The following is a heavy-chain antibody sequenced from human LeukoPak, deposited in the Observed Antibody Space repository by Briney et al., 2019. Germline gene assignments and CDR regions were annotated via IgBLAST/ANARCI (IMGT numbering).Heavy chain of an antibody. Sequence: AMKTSSNTASYSFISYWNCRWRQLPPENLLWMRIIYPGDSNTNYNPSLKSQVTISADTSKSTAYLQLSTLTAADTAMYYCARRHSGIAAAVNWFDPWGQGTLLTVSS. CDR3: ARRHSGIAAAVNWFDP. V-gene: IGHV5-51*01. D-gene: IGHD6-13*01. CDR1: SYSFISYW. CDR2: IYPGDSNT. J-gene: IGHJ5*02.